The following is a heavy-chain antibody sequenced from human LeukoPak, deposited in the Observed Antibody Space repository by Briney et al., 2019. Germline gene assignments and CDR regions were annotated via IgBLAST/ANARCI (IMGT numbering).Heavy chain of an antibody. Sequence: PSETLSLTCTVSGGSISSGDYYWRWLRQPPGKGLEWIGYFYYSGSTYYNPSIKSRVTISVDTSKNHFSLKLSSVTAADTAVYYCARKWWGHSGDWFDPWGQGTLVTVSS. CDR2: FYYSGST. J-gene: IGHJ5*02. CDR1: GGSISSGDYY. CDR3: ARKWWGHSGDWFDP. D-gene: IGHD2-8*01. V-gene: IGHV4-30-4*01.